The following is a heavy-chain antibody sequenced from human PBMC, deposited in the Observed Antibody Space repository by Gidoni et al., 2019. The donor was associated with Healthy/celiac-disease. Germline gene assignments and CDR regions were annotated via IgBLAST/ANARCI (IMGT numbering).Heavy chain of an antibody. D-gene: IGHD4-17*01. CDR2: IKQDGSEK. V-gene: IGHV3-7*03. Sequence: EVQLVESGGGLVQPGGSLSLSCAASGFTFSSYWMSWVRQAPGKGLEWVANIKQDGSEKYYVDSVKGRFTISRDNAKNSLYLQMNSLRAEDTAVYYCARASFTYTVTPELHTFDYWGQGTLVTVSS. J-gene: IGHJ4*02. CDR1: GFTFSSYW. CDR3: ARASFTYTVTPELHTFDY.